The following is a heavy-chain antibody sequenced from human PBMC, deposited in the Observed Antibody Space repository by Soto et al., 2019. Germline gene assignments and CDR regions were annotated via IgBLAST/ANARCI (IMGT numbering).Heavy chain of an antibody. Sequence: SGYYYWSWIRQPPGKGLEWIGYIYYSGSTYYNPSLKSRVTISVDTSKNKFSLKLSSVTDADTAVYYCAREDTAMVRPFDYWGQGTLVTVSS. J-gene: IGHJ4*02. D-gene: IGHD5-18*01. CDR3: AREDTAMVRPFDY. CDR2: IYYSGST. CDR1: SGYYY. V-gene: IGHV4-30-4*01.